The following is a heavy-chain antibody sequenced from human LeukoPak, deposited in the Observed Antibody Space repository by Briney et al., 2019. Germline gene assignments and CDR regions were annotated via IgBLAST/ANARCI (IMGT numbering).Heavy chain of an antibody. D-gene: IGHD6-19*01. Sequence: GGSLRLSCAASGFTFSSYNMNWVRQAPGKGLEWVSSISSSATYIYYADSVKGRFTISRDNAKNSLYLQMNSLRAEDTAVYYCANLAVAGNDYWGQGTLVTVSS. CDR1: GFTFSSYN. CDR3: ANLAVAGNDY. V-gene: IGHV3-21*04. J-gene: IGHJ4*02. CDR2: ISSSATYI.